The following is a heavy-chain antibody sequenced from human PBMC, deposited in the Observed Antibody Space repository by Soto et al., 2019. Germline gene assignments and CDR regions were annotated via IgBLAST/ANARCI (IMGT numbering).Heavy chain of an antibody. J-gene: IGHJ6*01. CDR2: ISPIVGTG. CDR1: GGTFSNYA. D-gene: IGHD2-2*01. Sequence: QVQLVQSGAEVRKPGSSVTVSCKASGGTFSNYAISWVRQAPGQGLEWMGGISPIVGTGSYAQTFQGRVTVTADEPTTTAYMELSSLRFEDTAVYYCARVVILVPTASTHYCYHMDVWGPGNTVTVSS. CDR3: ARVVILVPTASTHYCYHMDV. V-gene: IGHV1-69*01.